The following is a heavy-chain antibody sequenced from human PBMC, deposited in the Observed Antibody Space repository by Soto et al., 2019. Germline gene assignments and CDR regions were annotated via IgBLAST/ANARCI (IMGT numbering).Heavy chain of an antibody. Sequence: SETLSLTCTVSGGSISSYGWSWIRQPPGKGLEWIRYIYYSGSTNYNPSLKSRVTISVDTSKNQFSLKLSSVTAADTAVYYCARQSSQDIYYFDYWGQGTLVTVSS. D-gene: IGHD2-15*01. CDR2: IYYSGST. CDR3: ARQSSQDIYYFDY. J-gene: IGHJ4*02. V-gene: IGHV4-59*08. CDR1: GGSISSYG.